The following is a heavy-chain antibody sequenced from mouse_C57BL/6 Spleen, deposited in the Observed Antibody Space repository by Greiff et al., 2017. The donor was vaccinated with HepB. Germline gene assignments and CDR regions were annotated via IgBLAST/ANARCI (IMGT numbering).Heavy chain of an antibody. CDR2: INPNNGGT. CDR3: ARLSPYYGLDY. D-gene: IGHD1-1*01. Sequence: EVKLMESGPELVKPGASVKIPCKASGYTFTDYNMDWVKQSHGKSLEWIGDINPNNGGTIYNQKFKGKATLTVDKSSSTAYMELRSLTSEDTAVYYCARLSPYYGLDYWGQGTTLTVSS. J-gene: IGHJ2*01. V-gene: IGHV1-18*01. CDR1: GYTFTDYN.